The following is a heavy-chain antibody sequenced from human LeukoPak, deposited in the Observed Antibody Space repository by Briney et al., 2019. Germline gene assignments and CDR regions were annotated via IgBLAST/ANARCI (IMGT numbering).Heavy chain of an antibody. Sequence: GGSLRLSCAASGFTFSSCAMSWVRQAPGKGLEWVSAISGSGGSTYYADSVKGRFTISRDNSKNTLYLQMNSLRAEDTAVYYCASRSTGYSSGWYRPSYYYYYYMDVWGKGTTVTISS. J-gene: IGHJ6*03. CDR1: GFTFSSCA. CDR2: ISGSGGST. CDR3: ASRSTGYSSGWYRPSYYYYYYMDV. V-gene: IGHV3-23*01. D-gene: IGHD6-19*01.